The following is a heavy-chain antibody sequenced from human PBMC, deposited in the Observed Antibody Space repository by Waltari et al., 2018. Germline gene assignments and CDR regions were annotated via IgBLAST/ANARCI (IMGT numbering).Heavy chain of an antibody. V-gene: IGHV3-9*01. Sequence: EVQLMESGGGLVQHGRSLRLSCAGSRFWFAVYAMHWFRQVPGRALEWVSGIDWRSGRIAYADSVKGRFIISRDDARNSLNLQMNTLRVDDTAVYYCTKDLLPGGADVWGRGTTVTVSS. CDR1: RFWFAVYA. D-gene: IGHD2-15*01. CDR2: IDWRSGRI. CDR3: TKDLLPGGADV. J-gene: IGHJ6*02.